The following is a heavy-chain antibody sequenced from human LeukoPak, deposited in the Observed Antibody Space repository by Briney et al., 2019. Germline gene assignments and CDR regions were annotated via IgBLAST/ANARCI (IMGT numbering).Heavy chain of an antibody. D-gene: IGHD3-10*01. CDR2: INHSGST. V-gene: IGHV4-34*01. J-gene: IGHJ4*02. Sequence: SETLSLTCAVYGGSFSGYYWSWIRQLPGKGLEWIGEINHSGSTNYNPSLKSRVTISVDTSKNQFSLKLSSVTAADTAVYYCARHKAMYYYGSGSSAAQYYYFDYWGQGTLVSVSS. CDR3: ARHKAMYYYGSGSSAAQYYYFDY. CDR1: GGSFSGYY.